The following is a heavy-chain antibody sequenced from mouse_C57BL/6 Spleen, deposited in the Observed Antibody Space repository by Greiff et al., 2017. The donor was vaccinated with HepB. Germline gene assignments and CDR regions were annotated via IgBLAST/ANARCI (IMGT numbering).Heavy chain of an antibody. J-gene: IGHJ2*01. Sequence: QQRTGQGLEWIGEIYPRSGNTYYNEKFKGKATLTADKSSSTAYMELRSLTSEDSAVYFCARLLITTVVAKDFDYWGQGTTLTVSS. CDR2: IYPRSGNT. V-gene: IGHV1-81*01. D-gene: IGHD1-1*01. CDR3: ARLLITTVVAKDFDY.